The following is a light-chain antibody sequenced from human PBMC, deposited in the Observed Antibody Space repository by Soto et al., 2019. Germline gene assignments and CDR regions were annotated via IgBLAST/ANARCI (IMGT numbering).Light chain of an antibody. CDR3: QHYNSYSEA. J-gene: IGKJ1*01. CDR2: GAS. CDR1: QSVSNNY. V-gene: IGKV3-20*01. Sequence: EIVLTQSPGTLSLSPGERATLSCRASQSVSNNYLAWYQQKHGQAPRLLIYGASTRATGIPARFSGSGSGTEFTLTISSLQPDDFATYYCQHYNSYSEAFGQGTKVDIK.